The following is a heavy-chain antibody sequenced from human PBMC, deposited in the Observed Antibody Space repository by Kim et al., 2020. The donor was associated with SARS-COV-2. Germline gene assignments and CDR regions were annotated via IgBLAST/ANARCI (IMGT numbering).Heavy chain of an antibody. CDR1: GYTFTGYY. CDR3: ARVGSNRLNVRYYGMDV. J-gene: IGHJ6*02. Sequence: ASVKVSCKASGYTFTGYYMHWVRQAPGQGLEWMGRINPNSGGTNYAQKFQGRVTMTRDTSISTAYMELSRLRSDDTAVYYCARVGSNRLNVRYYGMDVWGQGTTVTVSS. CDR2: INPNSGGT. D-gene: IGHD4-4*01. V-gene: IGHV1-2*06.